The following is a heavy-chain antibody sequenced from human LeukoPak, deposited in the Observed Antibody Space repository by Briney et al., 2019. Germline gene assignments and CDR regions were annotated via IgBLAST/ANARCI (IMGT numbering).Heavy chain of an antibody. D-gene: IGHD6-19*01. CDR1: GFTFSNYW. V-gene: IGHV3-7*01. CDR2: IKQDGSEK. Sequence: PGGSLRLSCAASGFTFSNYWMTWVRQAPGKGLEWVGNIKQDGSEKYYVDSVKGRFTISRDNAKNSLYLQMNSLRAEDTAVYYCARALTRYSTAWYGYWGQGTLVTVSS. J-gene: IGHJ4*02. CDR3: ARALTRYSTAWYGY.